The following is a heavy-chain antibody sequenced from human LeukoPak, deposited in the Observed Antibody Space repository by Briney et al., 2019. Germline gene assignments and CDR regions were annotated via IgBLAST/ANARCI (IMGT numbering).Heavy chain of an antibody. CDR2: ISGSGGST. CDR3: AKSNPQPYMVRGVKRDYFDY. Sequence: PGGSLRLSCSGSGFTFSSYAMSWVRQAPGKGLEWVSAISGSGGSTYYADSVKGRFTISRDNSKNTLYLQMNSLRAEDTAVYYCAKSNPQPYMVRGVKRDYFDYWGQGTLVTVSS. D-gene: IGHD3-10*01. CDR1: GFTFSSYA. V-gene: IGHV3-23*01. J-gene: IGHJ4*02.